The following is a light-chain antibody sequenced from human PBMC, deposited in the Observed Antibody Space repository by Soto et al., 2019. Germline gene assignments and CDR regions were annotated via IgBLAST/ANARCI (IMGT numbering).Light chain of an antibody. CDR3: QQYGSSPLT. V-gene: IGKV3-20*01. Sequence: EIVLTQSPGTLSLSPGERATPSCRASQSVSAGHLAWYQQKPGQAPRLLIYGASSRATGIPDRFSGSGSGTDFTLTIGRLEPEDFAVYFCQQYGSSPLTFGGGTKVDI. J-gene: IGKJ4*01. CDR2: GAS. CDR1: QSVSAGH.